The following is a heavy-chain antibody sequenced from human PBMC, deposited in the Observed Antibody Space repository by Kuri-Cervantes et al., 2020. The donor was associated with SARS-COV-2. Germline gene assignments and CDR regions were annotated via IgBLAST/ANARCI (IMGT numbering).Heavy chain of an antibody. CDR1: GGSISSYY. D-gene: IGHD6-13*01. J-gene: IGHJ4*02. CDR2: IYYSGST. Sequence: SETLSLTCTVSGGSISSYYWSWIRRPPGKGLEWIGYIYYSGSTNYNPSLKSRVTISVDTSKNQFSLKLSSVTGADTAVYYCSRGIAAAGYDYWGQGTLVTVSS. V-gene: IGHV4-59*01. CDR3: SRGIAAAGYDY.